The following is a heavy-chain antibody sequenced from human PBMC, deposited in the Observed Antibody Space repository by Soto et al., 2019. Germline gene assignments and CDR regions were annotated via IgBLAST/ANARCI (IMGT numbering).Heavy chain of an antibody. V-gene: IGHV3-66*01. CDR2: IYSGGTT. J-gene: IGHJ6*02. CDR3: ARGGSGSDWDYYGMDV. D-gene: IGHD3-10*01. Sequence: EMQLVESGGGLVQPGGSLRLSCAGSALTASKNYMSWVRQPPGKGLEWVSVIYSGGTTYYADSVKDRFSISRDNSKSTLYLQMDNLRAGDTAVYYCARGGSGSDWDYYGMDVWGQGTTVTVSS. CDR1: ALTASKNY.